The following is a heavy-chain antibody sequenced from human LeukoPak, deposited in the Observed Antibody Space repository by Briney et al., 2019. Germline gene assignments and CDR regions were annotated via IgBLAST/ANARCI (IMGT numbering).Heavy chain of an antibody. CDR3: ARLHPGDY. CDR1: GDSIDNYY. D-gene: IGHD3-10*01. CDR2: IYNSGST. V-gene: IGHV4-59*08. Sequence: SETLSLTCTVSGDSIDNYYWSWIRQPPGKGLEWIGYIYNSGSTTYNPSLKSRVTISLDTCKNQFSLKLSSVTAADTAVYYCARLHPGDYWGQGTLVTVSS. J-gene: IGHJ4*02.